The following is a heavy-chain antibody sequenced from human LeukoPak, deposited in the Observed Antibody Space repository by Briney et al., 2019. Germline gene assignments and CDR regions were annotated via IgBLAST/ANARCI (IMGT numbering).Heavy chain of an antibody. CDR3: APLVDI. V-gene: IGHV3-74*01. Sequence: PGGSLRLSCATSGFTFRSYWMHWVRQAPGKGLVWVSRLNFDGSDTSYADSVKGRFTISRDNAKNTLYLQMNSLRAEDTAVYYCAPLVDIWGQGTMVTVSS. CDR2: LNFDGSDT. CDR1: GFTFRSYW. J-gene: IGHJ3*02.